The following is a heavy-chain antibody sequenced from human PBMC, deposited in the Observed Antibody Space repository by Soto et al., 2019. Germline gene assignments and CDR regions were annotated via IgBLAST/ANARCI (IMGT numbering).Heavy chain of an antibody. CDR1: GFTFSSYS. CDR3: ARDSFDETYYYGMDV. V-gene: IGHV3-48*01. CDR2: ISSSSSTI. J-gene: IGHJ6*02. Sequence: GGSLRLSCAASGFTFSSYSMNWVRQAPGKGLEWVSYISSSSSTIYYADSVKGRFTISRDNAKNSLYLQMNSLRAEDTAVYYCARDSFDETYYYGMDVWGQGTTVTVSS. D-gene: IGHD3-9*01.